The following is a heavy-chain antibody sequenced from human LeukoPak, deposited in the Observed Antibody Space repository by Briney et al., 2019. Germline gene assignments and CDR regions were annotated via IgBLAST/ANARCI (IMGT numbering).Heavy chain of an antibody. Sequence: SETLSLTCTVSGGSISSSSYYWGWIRQPPGKGLEWIGSIYYSGSTYYNPSLESRVTISVDASKNQFSLKLGSVTAADTAMYYCAREESDWSSLGYFYHYLDVWGKGTTVTISS. V-gene: IGHV4-39*02. CDR2: IYYSGST. D-gene: IGHD3-9*01. CDR1: GGSISSSSYY. CDR3: AREESDWSSLGYFYHYLDV. J-gene: IGHJ6*03.